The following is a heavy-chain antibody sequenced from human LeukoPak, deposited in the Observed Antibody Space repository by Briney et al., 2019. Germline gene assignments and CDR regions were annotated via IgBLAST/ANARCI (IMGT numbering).Heavy chain of an antibody. Sequence: GGSLRLSCAASGFLFSSYGMHWVRQAPGKGLEWVAFIQYDGSNQYYADSVKGRFTISRDNSKNTLYLQMNSLSPEDTAVYYCAREGYGSSTSWGYFDYWGQGILVTVSS. V-gene: IGHV3-30*02. J-gene: IGHJ4*02. CDR2: IQYDGSNQ. CDR3: AREGYGSSTSWGYFDY. CDR1: GFLFSSYG. D-gene: IGHD6-13*01.